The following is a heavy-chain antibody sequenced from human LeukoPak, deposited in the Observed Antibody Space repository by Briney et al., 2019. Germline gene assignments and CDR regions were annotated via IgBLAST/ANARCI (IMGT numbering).Heavy chain of an antibody. J-gene: IGHJ4*02. CDR2: VNNDGSDT. Sequence: HPGGSLRLSCGASGFIFSDHWMYWVRQAPGKGLVWVSRVNNDGSDTTYADSMKGRFTISRGNAKNTVYLQMNSLTVEDTAVYYCVRDMRRGSSWGQGTLVTVSS. CDR1: GFIFSDHW. D-gene: IGHD3-10*01. CDR3: VRDMRRGSS. V-gene: IGHV3-74*01.